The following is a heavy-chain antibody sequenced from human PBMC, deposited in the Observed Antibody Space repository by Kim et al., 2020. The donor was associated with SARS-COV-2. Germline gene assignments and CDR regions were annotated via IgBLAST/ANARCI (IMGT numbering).Heavy chain of an antibody. Sequence: SETLSLTCTVSGGSISSYYWSWIRQPAGKGLEWIGRIYTSGSTNYNPSLKSRVTMSVDTSKNQFSLKLSSVTAADTAVYYCAREGSAFGFKDVLRFLERHNYNWFDPWGQGTLVTVSS. J-gene: IGHJ5*02. D-gene: IGHD3-3*01. CDR2: IYTSGST. V-gene: IGHV4-4*07. CDR3: AREGSAFGFKDVLRFLERHNYNWFDP. CDR1: GGSISSYY.